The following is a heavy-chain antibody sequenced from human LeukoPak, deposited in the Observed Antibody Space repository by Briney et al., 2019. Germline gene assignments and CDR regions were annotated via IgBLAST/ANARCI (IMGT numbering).Heavy chain of an antibody. CDR1: GYTFTSYD. CDR2: MNPNSGNT. J-gene: IGHJ4*02. D-gene: IGHD3-9*01. V-gene: IGHV1-8*01. CDR3: ARDKNYDILMLAY. Sequence: ASVKVSCKASGYTFTSYDINWVRQATGQGLEWMGWMNPNSGNTGYAQKFQGRVTMTRNTSISTAYMELSSLRSDDTAVYYCARDKNYDILMLAYWGQGTLVTVSS.